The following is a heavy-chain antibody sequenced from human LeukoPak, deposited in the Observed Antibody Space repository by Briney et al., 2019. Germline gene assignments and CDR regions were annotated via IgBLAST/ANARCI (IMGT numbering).Heavy chain of an antibody. Sequence: PGGSLRLSCAASGFTFSGYWMSWVRQAPGKGLEWVANIKQDGSAKYYVDSVKGRFTISRDNAKNSLYLQMNSLRAEDTAVYYCARDADILTGYIVFDYWGQGTLVTVSS. CDR3: ARDADILTGYIVFDY. V-gene: IGHV3-7*04. CDR2: IKQDGSAK. D-gene: IGHD3-9*01. J-gene: IGHJ4*02. CDR1: GFTFSGYW.